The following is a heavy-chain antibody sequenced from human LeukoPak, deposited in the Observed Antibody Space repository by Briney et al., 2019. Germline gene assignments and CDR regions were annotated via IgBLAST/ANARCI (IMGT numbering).Heavy chain of an antibody. CDR1: GYTFTGYY. CDR2: INPNSGGT. J-gene: IGHJ5*02. CDR3: ARDLLFLAAAGPPDWFDP. D-gene: IGHD6-13*01. V-gene: IGHV1-2*02. Sequence: ASVKVSCKASGYTFTGYYMHWARQAPGQGLEWMGWINPNSGGTNYAQKFQGRVTMTRDTSISTAYTELSRLRSDDTAVYYCARDLLFLAAAGPPDWFDPWGQGTLVTVSS.